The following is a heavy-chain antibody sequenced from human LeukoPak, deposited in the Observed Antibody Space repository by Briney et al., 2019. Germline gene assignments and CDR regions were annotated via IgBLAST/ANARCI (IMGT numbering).Heavy chain of an antibody. V-gene: IGHV4-4*03. CDR2: IYHSGSP. CDR1: GGSISSNNW. CDR3: ARVNINNWHSCDY. Sequence: PETLSLTCAVSGGSISSNNWWGWVRQPPGKGLEWIGEIYHSGSPNYNPSLKSRVTISVDKSRNHFSLNLSSVAAADTAVYYCARVNINNWHSCDYWGQGTLVTASS. D-gene: IGHD1-1*01. J-gene: IGHJ4*02.